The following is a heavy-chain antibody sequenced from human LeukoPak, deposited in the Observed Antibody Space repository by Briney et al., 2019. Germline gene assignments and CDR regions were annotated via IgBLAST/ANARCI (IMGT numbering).Heavy chain of an antibody. D-gene: IGHD2-15*01. J-gene: IGHJ4*02. V-gene: IGHV1-2*02. Sequence: ASVKVSCKASGYTFTGYYMHWVRLAPGQGLEWMGWINPNSGGTNSAQKFKGRVTMTRDTSITTVYMELSRLRSDDTAVYYCASPQEYCSGGSCYSYDYWGQGTLVTVSS. CDR3: ASPQEYCSGGSCYSYDY. CDR2: INPNSGGT. CDR1: GYTFTGYY.